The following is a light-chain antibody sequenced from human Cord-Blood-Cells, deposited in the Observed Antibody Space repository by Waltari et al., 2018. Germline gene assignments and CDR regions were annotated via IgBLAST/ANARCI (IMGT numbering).Light chain of an antibody. Sequence: SYELTQPPSVSVFPGQTASITCSGDKLGDQYACWYQQKPGQSPVLVIYQDSKRPSGIPGRFSGSNSGNTATLTISGTQAMDEADYYCQAWDSITVVFGGGTKLTVL. CDR3: QAWDSITVV. CDR1: KLGDQY. J-gene: IGLJ2*01. CDR2: QDS. V-gene: IGLV3-1*01.